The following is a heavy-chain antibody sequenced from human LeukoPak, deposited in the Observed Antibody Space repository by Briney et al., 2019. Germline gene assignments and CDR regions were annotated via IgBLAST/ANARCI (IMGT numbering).Heavy chain of an antibody. V-gene: IGHV1-18*04. CDR3: VIVDTTVGFDY. Sequence: ASVKVSCKTSGYTFTTYGITWVRQAPGQGLEWMGWISAYNGNTAYAQKFQGRVTVTTDTSTRTASMDLRSLRSDDTAVYYCVIVDTTVGFDYWGQGTLVTVS. D-gene: IGHD5-18*01. CDR1: GYTFTTYG. CDR2: ISAYNGNT. J-gene: IGHJ4*02.